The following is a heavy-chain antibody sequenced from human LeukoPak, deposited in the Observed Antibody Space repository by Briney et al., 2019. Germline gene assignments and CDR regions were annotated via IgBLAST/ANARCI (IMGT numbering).Heavy chain of an antibody. CDR2: ISGSGGST. J-gene: IGHJ4*02. V-gene: IGHV3-23*01. CDR3: AKDVLASLRLGELSSHLNFDC. D-gene: IGHD3-16*02. Sequence: GGSLRLSCAASGFTFSSYAMSWVRQAPGKGLEWVSAISGSGGSTYYADSVKGRFTISRDNSKNTLYLQMNSLRAEDTAVYYCAKDVLASLRLGELSSHLNFDCWGQGTLVTVSS. CDR1: GFTFSSYA.